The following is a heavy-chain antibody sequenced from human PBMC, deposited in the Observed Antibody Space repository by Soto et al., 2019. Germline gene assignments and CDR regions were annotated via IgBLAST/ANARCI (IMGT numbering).Heavy chain of an antibody. J-gene: IGHJ6*02. V-gene: IGHV1-69*13. Sequence: SVKVSCKASGGTFSSYAISWVREAPGQGLEWMGGIIPIFGTANYAQKFQGRVTITADESTSTAYMELSSLRSEDTAVYYCARAAGIAARFGMDVWGQGTTVTVSS. CDR1: GGTFSSYA. CDR3: ARAAGIAARFGMDV. CDR2: IIPIFGTA. D-gene: IGHD6-6*01.